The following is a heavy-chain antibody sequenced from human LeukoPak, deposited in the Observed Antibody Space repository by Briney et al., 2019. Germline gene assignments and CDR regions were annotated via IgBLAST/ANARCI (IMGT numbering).Heavy chain of an antibody. CDR3: AKGITPDGVDY. Sequence: GGSLRLSCAASGFTFSSYAMSWVRQVPGKGLEWVSVISGSGDNTYYADSVKGRFTISRDNSKTTLYLQMNSLRAEDTAVYYCAKGITPDGVDYWGQGTLVTVSS. CDR1: GFTFSSYA. D-gene: IGHD4-23*01. CDR2: ISGSGDNT. J-gene: IGHJ4*02. V-gene: IGHV3-23*01.